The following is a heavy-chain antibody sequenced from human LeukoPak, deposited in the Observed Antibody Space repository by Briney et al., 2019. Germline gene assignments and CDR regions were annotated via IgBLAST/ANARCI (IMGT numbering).Heavy chain of an antibody. CDR3: ARAHNSGWSYFDY. CDR1: GFTFSNYA. Sequence: GGSLRLSCAASGFTFSNYAMHWVRQAPGQGLEWVAVISYDGNNKYYADSVKGRFTISRDNSKNTLYLQMNSLRPEDAAVYYCARAHNSGWSYFDYWGQGTLVTVSS. CDR2: ISYDGNNK. V-gene: IGHV3-30-3*01. J-gene: IGHJ4*02. D-gene: IGHD6-19*01.